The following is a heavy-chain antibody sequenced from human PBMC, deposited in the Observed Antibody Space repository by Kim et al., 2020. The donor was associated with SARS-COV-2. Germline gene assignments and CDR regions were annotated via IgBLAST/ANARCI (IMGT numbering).Heavy chain of an antibody. CDR2: ISSSSTYI. J-gene: IGHJ6*02. CDR3: ARGRLDDSSYYYYYYGMDV. CDR1: GFTFSSYS. D-gene: IGHD3-3*01. Sequence: GGSLRLSCAASGFTFSSYSMNWVRQAPGKGLEWVSSISSSSTYIYYADSVRGRFTISRDNAKNSLYLQMNSLRAEDTAVYYCARGRLDDSSYYYYYYGMDVWGQGTTVTVSS. V-gene: IGHV3-21*01.